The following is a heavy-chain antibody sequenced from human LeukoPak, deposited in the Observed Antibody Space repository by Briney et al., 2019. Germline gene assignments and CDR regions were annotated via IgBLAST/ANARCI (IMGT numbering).Heavy chain of an antibody. CDR1: GFTFSSYA. J-gene: IGHJ4*02. CDR3: ARGFGELSEYYFDY. CDR2: ISYDGSNK. V-gene: IGHV3-30*03. D-gene: IGHD3-10*01. Sequence: GGSLRLSCAASGFTFSSYAMSWVRQAPGKGLEWVAVISYDGSNKYYADSVKGRFTISRDNSKNTLYLQMNSLRAEDTAVYYCARGFGELSEYYFDYWGQGTLVTVSS.